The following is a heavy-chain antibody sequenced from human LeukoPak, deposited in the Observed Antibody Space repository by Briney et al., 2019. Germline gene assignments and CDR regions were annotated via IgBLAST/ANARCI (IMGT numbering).Heavy chain of an antibody. D-gene: IGHD1-26*01. V-gene: IGHV4-59*01. CDR3: ARSLGDTRYNLKYYFYYGLDV. Sequence: SETLSLTCTVSGGSINTYYWSWIRQPPGKGLEWIGYAHYSGNANYNPSLKGRLTLSVDTSNNRFSLRLGSVTAADTAIYYCARSLGDTRYNLKYYFYYGLDVWGLGTTVTVSS. CDR2: AHYSGNA. J-gene: IGHJ6*02. CDR1: GGSINTYY.